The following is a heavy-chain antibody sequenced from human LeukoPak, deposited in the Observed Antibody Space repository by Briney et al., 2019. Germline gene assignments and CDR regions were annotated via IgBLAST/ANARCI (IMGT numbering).Heavy chain of an antibody. V-gene: IGHV3-48*03. CDR2: ISSSGSTI. D-gene: IGHD3-10*02. CDR3: AELGITMIGGV. Sequence: KTGGSLRLSCAASGFTFSSYEMNWVRQAPGKGLEGGSYISSSGSTIYYADSVKGRFTISRDNAKNSLYLQMNSLRAEDTAVYYCAELGITMIGGVWGKGTTVTISS. CDR1: GFTFSSYE. J-gene: IGHJ6*04.